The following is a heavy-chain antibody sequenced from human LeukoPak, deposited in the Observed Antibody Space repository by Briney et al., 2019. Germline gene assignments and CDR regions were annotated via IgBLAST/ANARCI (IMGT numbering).Heavy chain of an antibody. J-gene: IGHJ4*02. CDR2: IYTDGSST. D-gene: IGHD5-24*01. V-gene: IGHV3-74*01. Sequence: GGSLRLSCAASGFTFSAYWMHWVRQAPGKGLLWVARIYTDGSSTLYADSVKGRFTISRDNAKSTLYLQMDSLRPEDTAVYYCARVDPTGDGYNCFDSWGQGTLVTVSS. CDR1: GFTFSAYW. CDR3: ARVDPTGDGYNCFDS.